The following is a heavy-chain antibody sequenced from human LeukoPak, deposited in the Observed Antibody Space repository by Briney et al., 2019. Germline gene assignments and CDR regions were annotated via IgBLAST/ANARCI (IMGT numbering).Heavy chain of an antibody. CDR1: GYTFTSYY. CDR3: ARDKYYYDSSGYYSNAFDI. J-gene: IGHJ3*02. Sequence: GASVKVSCKASGYTFTSYYMHWVRQAPGQGLEWLGIINPSGGSTSYAQKFQGRVTMTRDMSTSTVYMELSSLRSEDTAVYYCARDKYYYDSSGYYSNAFDIWGQGTMVTVSS. V-gene: IGHV1-46*01. D-gene: IGHD3-22*01. CDR2: INPSGGST.